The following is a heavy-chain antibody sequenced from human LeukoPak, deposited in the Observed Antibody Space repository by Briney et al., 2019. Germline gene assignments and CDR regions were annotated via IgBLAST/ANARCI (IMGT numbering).Heavy chain of an antibody. D-gene: IGHD1-20*01. CDR3: ARYNWAKFDY. Sequence: SETLSLTCTVSGGSISSYYWSWIRQPPGKGLEWIGYIYYSGSTNYNPSLKSRVTISVDTSKNRFSLKLSSVTAADTAVYYCARYNWAKFDYWGQGTLVTVPS. CDR2: IYYSGST. J-gene: IGHJ4*02. V-gene: IGHV4-59*08. CDR1: GGSISSYY.